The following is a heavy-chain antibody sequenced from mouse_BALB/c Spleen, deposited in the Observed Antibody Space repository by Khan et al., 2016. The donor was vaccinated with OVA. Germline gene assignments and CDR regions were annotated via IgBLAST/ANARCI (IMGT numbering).Heavy chain of an antibody. CDR3: ARELRLGALAY. CDR1: GFSLTGYG. Sequence: QVQLKESGPGLVAPSQSLSITCTVSGFSLTGYGVNWVRQPPGKGLEWLGMIWGDGSTDYNSALKSRLSISKDNSKSQVFLKMNSLQTDDTARYYCARELRLGALAYWGQGTLVTVSA. V-gene: IGHV2-6-7*01. D-gene: IGHD1-2*01. CDR2: IWGDGST. J-gene: IGHJ3*01.